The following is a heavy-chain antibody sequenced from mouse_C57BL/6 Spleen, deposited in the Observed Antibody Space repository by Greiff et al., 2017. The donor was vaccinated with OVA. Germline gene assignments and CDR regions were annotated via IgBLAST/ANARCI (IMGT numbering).Heavy chain of an antibody. J-gene: IGHJ4*01. CDR3: TRYYGSSYDAMDY. Sequence: VQLKQSGAELVRPGASVKLSCTASGFNIKDYYMHWVKQRPEQGLEWIGRIDPEDGDTEYAPKFQGKATMTADTSSNTAYLQLSSLTSEDTAVYYCTRYYGSSYDAMDYWGQGTSVTVSS. CDR1: GFNIKDYY. D-gene: IGHD1-1*01. V-gene: IGHV14-1*01. CDR2: IDPEDGDT.